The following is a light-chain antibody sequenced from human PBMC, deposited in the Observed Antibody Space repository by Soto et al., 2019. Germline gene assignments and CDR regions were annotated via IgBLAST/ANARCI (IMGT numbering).Light chain of an antibody. J-gene: IGKJ1*01. CDR3: QQYNSYSWT. Sequence: DIQMTQSPSTLSASVGDRVTITCRASQSISSWLAWYQQKPGKAPKLLIYDASSLESGVPSRFSGSGSGTEFTLTISSLQPDDFATYYCQQYNSYSWTFGQGSKVE. V-gene: IGKV1-5*01. CDR2: DAS. CDR1: QSISSW.